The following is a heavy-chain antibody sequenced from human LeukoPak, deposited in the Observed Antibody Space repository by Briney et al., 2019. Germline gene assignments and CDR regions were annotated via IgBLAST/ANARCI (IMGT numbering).Heavy chain of an antibody. CDR2: IYYSGST. V-gene: IGHV4-30-4*01. J-gene: IGHJ5*02. CDR1: GGSISSGDYY. CDR3: ARGDYGDYQADWFDP. D-gene: IGHD4-17*01. Sequence: TLSLTCTVSGGSISSGDYYWSWIRQPPGQGLEWIGYIYYSGSTYYNPSLKSRVTISVDTSKNQFSLKLSSVTAADTAVYYCARGDYGDYQADWFDPWGQGTLVTVSS.